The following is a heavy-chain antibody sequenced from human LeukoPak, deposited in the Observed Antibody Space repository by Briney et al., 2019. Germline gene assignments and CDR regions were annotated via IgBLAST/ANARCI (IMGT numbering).Heavy chain of an antibody. D-gene: IGHD2-21*01. J-gene: IGHJ4*02. CDR2: IYPGDSDT. CDR1: GYSFTSYW. Sequence: GESLKISCKGSGYSFTSYWICWVRQMPGKGLEWMGIIYPGDSDTRYSPSFQGQVSVSADKSISAAYLQWSSLQASDTGMYYCATLDYCGGQSCWIFDYWGQGTLVTVSS. CDR3: ATLDYCGGQSCWIFDY. V-gene: IGHV5-51*01.